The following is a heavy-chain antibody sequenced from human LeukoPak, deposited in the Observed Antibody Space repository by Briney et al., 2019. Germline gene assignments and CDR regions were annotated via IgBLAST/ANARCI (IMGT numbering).Heavy chain of an antibody. V-gene: IGHV4-59*01. D-gene: IGHD6-19*01. CDR2: IYYSGST. J-gene: IGHJ4*02. CDR3: ARAGRGSSGWHYFFDY. CDR1: GGSISSYY. Sequence: PPETLSLTCTVSGGSISSYYWNWIRQPPGKGLEWIGYIYYSGSTNYNPSLKSRVTISADTSKNQFSLKLSSVTAADTAVYYCARAGRGSSGWHYFFDYWGQGTLVTVSS.